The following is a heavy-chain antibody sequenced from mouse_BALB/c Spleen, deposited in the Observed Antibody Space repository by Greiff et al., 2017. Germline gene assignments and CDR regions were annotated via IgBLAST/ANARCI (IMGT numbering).Heavy chain of an antibody. D-gene: IGHD2-4*01. J-gene: IGHJ3*01. CDR2: INPYNDGT. Sequence: EVQLQQSGPELVKPGASVKMSCKASGYTFTSYVMHWVKQKPGQGLEWIGYINPYNDGTKYNEKFKGKATLTSDKSASTAYMELSSLTSEDAAVYNCARSGDYDGGGGLFAYWGQGTLVTVSA. CDR1: GYTFTSYV. V-gene: IGHV1-14*01. CDR3: ARSGDYDGGGGLFAY.